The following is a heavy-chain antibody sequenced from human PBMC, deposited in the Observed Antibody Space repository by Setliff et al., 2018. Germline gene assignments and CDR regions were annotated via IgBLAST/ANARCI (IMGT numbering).Heavy chain of an antibody. Sequence: PSETLSLTCAVYGGSFSGYYWSWIRQPPGKGLEWIGEINHSGSTNYNPSLKSRVTISVDTSKNQFSLKLSSVAAADTAVYYCARGGYSYGRHYYYYMDVWGKGTTVTVPS. J-gene: IGHJ6*03. V-gene: IGHV4-34*01. CDR1: GGSFSGYY. CDR3: ARGGYSYGRHYYYYMDV. CDR2: INHSGST. D-gene: IGHD5-18*01.